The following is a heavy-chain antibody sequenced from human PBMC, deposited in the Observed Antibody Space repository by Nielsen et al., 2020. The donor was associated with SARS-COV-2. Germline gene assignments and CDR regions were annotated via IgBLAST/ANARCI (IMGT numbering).Heavy chain of an antibody. J-gene: IGHJ6*01. V-gene: IGHV3-9*01. CDR2: ISCNNGDI. CDR1: SFTFDDYA. D-gene: IGHD6-25*01. CDR3: AKDPGGVMDV. Sequence: SLKISCAASSFTFDDYAMHWVRQRPRKRLEWFSGISCNNGDIDYGDSVKGRFTISRDNAKNSLYLQMNSLRAEDTALYYCAKDPGGVMDVWGQGTTVTVSA.